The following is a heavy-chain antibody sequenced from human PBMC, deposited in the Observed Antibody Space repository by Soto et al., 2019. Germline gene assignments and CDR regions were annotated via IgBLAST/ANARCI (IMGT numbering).Heavy chain of an antibody. CDR3: ARGGFVLFPTTVNSDYYYYAMEV. D-gene: IGHD4-4*01. Sequence: ASVKVSCKASGDTFSTYTITWMRQAPGQGLEWMGGIIPRSATSNYAQKFQGRVTITADESTSTAYMELSSLRSEDTAVYYCARGGFVLFPTTVNSDYYYYAMEVWGQGTPVTVPS. CDR2: IIPRSATS. J-gene: IGHJ6*02. V-gene: IGHV1-69*13. CDR1: GDTFSTYT.